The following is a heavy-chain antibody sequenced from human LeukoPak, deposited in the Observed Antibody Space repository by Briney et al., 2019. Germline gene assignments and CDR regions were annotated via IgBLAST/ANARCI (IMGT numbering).Heavy chain of an antibody. D-gene: IGHD3-22*01. CDR3: ARNRFYLTGAYYFDP. CDR2: ISDSGNT. CDR1: GASMKNSF. J-gene: IGHJ5*02. V-gene: IGHV4-59*01. Sequence: SETLSLTCSVSGASMKNSFWSWIRQPPGKGLEWIGYISDSGNTNYNPSLKSRVTFSIDTSKGQFYLNLRSVTAADTAPYFCARNRFYLTGAYYFDPWGRGTQVTVSS.